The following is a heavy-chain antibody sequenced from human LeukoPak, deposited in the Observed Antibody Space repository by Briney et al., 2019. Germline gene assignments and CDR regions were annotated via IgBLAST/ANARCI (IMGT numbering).Heavy chain of an antibody. V-gene: IGHV3-74*01. CDR3: ARAPSEIGGYYPESFRH. J-gene: IGHJ1*01. Sequence: GGSLRLSCAASGFTFSSYWMHWVRQAPGKGLVWVSRIKSDGSTNYADSVKGRFTISRDNAKNPVTLQMTSLRAEETGVYYCARAPSEIGGYYPESFRHWGQGPLVTVSS. CDR1: GFTFSSYW. CDR2: IKSDGST. D-gene: IGHD3-22*01.